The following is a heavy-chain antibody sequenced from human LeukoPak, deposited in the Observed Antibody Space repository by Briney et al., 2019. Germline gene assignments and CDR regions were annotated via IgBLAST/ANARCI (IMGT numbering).Heavy chain of an antibody. V-gene: IGHV4-39*01. CDR1: GGSVSSGSYY. CDR2: VYYTGST. CDR3: VDHYDSRGYVWV. D-gene: IGHD3-22*01. Sequence: SETLSLTCTVSGGSVSSGSYYWSWIRQPPGKGLEWIGSVYYTGSTYYNPSLKSRVTISVDTSKNQFSLKLSSVTATDTAVYYCVDHYDSRGYVWVWGQGTLVTVSS. J-gene: IGHJ4*02.